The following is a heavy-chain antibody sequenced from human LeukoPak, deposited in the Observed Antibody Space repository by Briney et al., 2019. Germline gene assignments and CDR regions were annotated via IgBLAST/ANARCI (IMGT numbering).Heavy chain of an antibody. Sequence: PSETLSLTCTVSGGSVSNSLYYWSWIPQPPGKGLEWLGDIYYNGDTNYNPSLKSRVIISIATSSNQFSLRLNSMTAADTAVYYCARVLRAASWRSYDYWGQGSLVTVSS. J-gene: IGHJ4*02. V-gene: IGHV4-61*01. CDR2: IYYNGDT. CDR3: ARVLRAASWRSYDY. D-gene: IGHD5-18*01. CDR1: GGSVSNSLYY.